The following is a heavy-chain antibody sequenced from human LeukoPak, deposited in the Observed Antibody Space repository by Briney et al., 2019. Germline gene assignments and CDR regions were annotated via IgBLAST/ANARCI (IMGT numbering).Heavy chain of an antibody. D-gene: IGHD1-26*01. Sequence: GGSLRLSCAASGFTFSDYYMSWIRQAPGKGLEWVSYISSSGSTIYYAHSVKGRFTISRDNAKNSLYLQMNSLRAEDTAVYYCARDKYYARASYGMDVWGQGTTVTVSS. CDR2: ISSSGSTI. V-gene: IGHV3-11*01. CDR3: ARDKYYARASYGMDV. J-gene: IGHJ6*02. CDR1: GFTFSDYY.